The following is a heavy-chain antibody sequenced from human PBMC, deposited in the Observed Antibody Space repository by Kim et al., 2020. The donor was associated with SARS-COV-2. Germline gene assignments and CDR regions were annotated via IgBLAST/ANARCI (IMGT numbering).Heavy chain of an antibody. J-gene: IGHJ4*02. Sequence: SETLSLTCAVSGGSISSSNWWSWVRQPPGKGLEWIGEIYHSGSTNYNPSLKSRVTISVDKSKNQFSLKLSSVTAADTAVYYCARGFTMVRGVIINLGFDYWGQGTLVTVSS. V-gene: IGHV4-4*02. D-gene: IGHD3-10*01. CDR2: IYHSGST. CDR3: ARGFTMVRGVIINLGFDY. CDR1: GGSISSSNW.